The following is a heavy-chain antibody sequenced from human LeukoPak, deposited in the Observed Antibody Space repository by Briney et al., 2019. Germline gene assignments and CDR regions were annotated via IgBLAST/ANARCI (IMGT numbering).Heavy chain of an antibody. CDR2: ISSSGSTI. Sequence: PGGSLRLSCAASGFTFSDYYMSWIRQAPGKGLEWVSYISSSGSTIYYADSVKGRFTISRDNAKNSLYLQMNSLRAEDTAVYYCARDESDGSWGAFDIWGQGTMVTVSS. J-gene: IGHJ3*02. D-gene: IGHD2-15*01. CDR3: ARDESDGSWGAFDI. CDR1: GFTFSDYY. V-gene: IGHV3-11*01.